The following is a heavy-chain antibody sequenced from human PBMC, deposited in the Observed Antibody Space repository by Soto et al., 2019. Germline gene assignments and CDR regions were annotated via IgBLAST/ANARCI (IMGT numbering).Heavy chain of an antibody. Sequence: SVKVSCKSSGGTFSSHSINWVRQAPGQGLEWMGGIIPIFGPANFAKKFQGRVTITADESTTTAYMELSSLTSEDTAVYYCATGSFTGTGGGIGYHYNAIDVWGQVTTVTVSS. CDR3: ATGSFTGTGGGIGYHYNAIDV. J-gene: IGHJ6*02. V-gene: IGHV1-69*13. CDR2: IIPIFGPA. D-gene: IGHD3-16*01. CDR1: GGTFSSHS.